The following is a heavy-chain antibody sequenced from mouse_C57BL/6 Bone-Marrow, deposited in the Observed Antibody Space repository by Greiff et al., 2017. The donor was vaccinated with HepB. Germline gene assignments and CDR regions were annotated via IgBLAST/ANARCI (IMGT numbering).Heavy chain of an antibody. CDR3: ARDHYYGSGYYFDY. CDR2: INPGSGGT. D-gene: IGHD1-1*01. Sequence: QVQLQQSGAELVRPGTSVKVSCKASGYAFTNYLIEWVKQRPGQGLEWIGVINPGSGGTNYNEKFKGKATLTADKSSSTAYMQLSSLTSEDSAVYFCARDHYYGSGYYFDYWGQGTTLTVSS. CDR1: GYAFTNYL. J-gene: IGHJ2*01. V-gene: IGHV1-54*01.